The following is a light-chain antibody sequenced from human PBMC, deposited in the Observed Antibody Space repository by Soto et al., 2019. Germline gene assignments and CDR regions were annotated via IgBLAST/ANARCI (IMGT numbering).Light chain of an antibody. J-gene: IGKJ1*01. CDR3: QQYNNWPPWT. Sequence: EIVMTQSPATLSVSPGERSTLSCRASQSVRSNLAWYQQKPGQAPRLLIYAASTVATGIPARFSGSGSGTEFTLTISSLQSEDFAVYYCQQYNNWPPWTFGQGTKV. CDR1: QSVRSN. V-gene: IGKV3-15*01. CDR2: AAS.